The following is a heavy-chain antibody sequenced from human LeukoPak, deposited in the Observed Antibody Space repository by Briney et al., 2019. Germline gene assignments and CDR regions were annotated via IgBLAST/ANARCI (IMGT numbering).Heavy chain of an antibody. D-gene: IGHD3-22*01. V-gene: IGHV3-48*02. J-gene: IGHJ4*02. Sequence: GGSLRLSCAAPGFTFSSYSMNRVRQAPGKGLEWVSYISSSSSTIYYADSVKGRFTISRDNAKNSLYLQMNSLRDEDTAVYYCARDLAKGYSSGYSIWGQGTLVTVSS. CDR2: ISSSSSTI. CDR3: ARDLAKGYSSGYSI. CDR1: GFTFSSYS.